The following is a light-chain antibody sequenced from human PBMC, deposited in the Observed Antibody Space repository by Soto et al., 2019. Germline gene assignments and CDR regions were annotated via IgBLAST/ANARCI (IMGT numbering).Light chain of an antibody. Sequence: DNQMTKSPSTLSASVGDRVTITCRASQSISSWLAWYQQKPGKAPKLLIYKASSLESGVPSRFSGSGSGTEFTLTISSLQPDDFATYYCQQYNSYGTFGQGTKV. CDR3: QQYNSYGT. J-gene: IGKJ1*01. CDR1: QSISSW. CDR2: KAS. V-gene: IGKV1-5*03.